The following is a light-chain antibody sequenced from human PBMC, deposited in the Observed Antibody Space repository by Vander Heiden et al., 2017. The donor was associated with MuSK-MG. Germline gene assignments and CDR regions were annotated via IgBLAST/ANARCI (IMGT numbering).Light chain of an antibody. CDR1: SPNIGNND. V-gene: IGLV1-51*01. J-gene: IGLJ7*01. CDR2: DNN. Sequence: QSVLTQPPSVPAAPGQKVTISCSGSSPNIGNNDESGYQQRPGTAPNLLIYDNNKRHSGIPERFSGSKSGTSATMGITGLQTGDEADYYCGTWDSSRSAAVFGGGTKLTVL. CDR3: GTWDSSRSAAV.